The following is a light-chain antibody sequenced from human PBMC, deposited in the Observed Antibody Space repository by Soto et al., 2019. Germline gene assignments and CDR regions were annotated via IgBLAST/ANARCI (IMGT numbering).Light chain of an antibody. V-gene: IGLV2-14*01. CDR3: AAWDDGLNGWL. Sequence: QSALTQPASVSGSAGQSITISCSGTMRDVGAYNLVSWYQQHPGTAPKLIIYEVRNRPSGISSRFSGSRSGNTASLTISGLKSEDEADYYCAAWDDGLNGWLFGGGTK. CDR1: MRDVGAYNL. J-gene: IGLJ3*02. CDR2: EVR.